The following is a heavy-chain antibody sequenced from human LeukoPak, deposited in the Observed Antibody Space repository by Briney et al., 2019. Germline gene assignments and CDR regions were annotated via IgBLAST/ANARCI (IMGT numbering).Heavy chain of an antibody. D-gene: IGHD4-11*01. CDR3: GSHHDYSSAFYT. J-gene: IGHJ3*02. CDR2: ISAYNGNT. CDR1: GYTSSV. V-gene: IGHV1-18*01. Sequence: AAMKVSCKASGYTSSVISWVRQSPGQGLGWMGWISAYNGNTNYGQKLQGRVTMTTDTSTSTSYKGLWMQRTGDTAVYYGGSHHDYSSAFYTSGQRTMVTVSS.